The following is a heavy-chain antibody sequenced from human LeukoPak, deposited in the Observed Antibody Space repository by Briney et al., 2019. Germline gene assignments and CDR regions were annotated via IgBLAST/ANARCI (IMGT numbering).Heavy chain of an antibody. CDR1: GFTFSSYS. V-gene: IGHV3-21*01. CDR3: ARDATTAIGTVYMDV. D-gene: IGHD1-1*01. Sequence: GGSLRLSCAASGFTFSSYSMNWVRQAPGKGLEWVSSISSSSSYIYYADSVKGRFTISRDNSKNSLYLEMNSLRVEDTAIYYCARDATTAIGTVYMDVWGKGTTVTISS. CDR2: ISSSSSYI. J-gene: IGHJ6*03.